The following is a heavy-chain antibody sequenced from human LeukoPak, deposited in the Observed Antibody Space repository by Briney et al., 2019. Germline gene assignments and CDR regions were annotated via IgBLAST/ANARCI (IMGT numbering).Heavy chain of an antibody. Sequence: SETLSLTCTVSGYSISSGYYWGWIRQPPGKGLEWIGSIYHSGSTYYNPSLKSRVTISVDTSKNQFSLKLSSVTAADTAVYYCARVLGATRPFDYWGQGTLVIVSS. D-gene: IGHD1-26*01. V-gene: IGHV4-38-2*02. CDR3: ARVLGATRPFDY. CDR2: IYHSGST. CDR1: GYSISSGYY. J-gene: IGHJ4*02.